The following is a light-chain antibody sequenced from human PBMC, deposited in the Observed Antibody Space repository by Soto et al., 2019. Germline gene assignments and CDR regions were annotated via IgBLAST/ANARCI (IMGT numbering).Light chain of an antibody. V-gene: IGKV4-1*01. J-gene: IGKJ5*01. CDR1: HSLLYTSNNENY. CDR3: QQYYHAPIT. CDR2: WAS. Sequence: DMVMTPSPYSLPVSLGARATINCTSIHSLLYTSNNENYLAWYQQKLGQPPKLXXVWASTRASGVPDRFSGSVSGTDGTISIGSLKAEDGSVYYCQQYYHAPITFGQGTRLEIK.